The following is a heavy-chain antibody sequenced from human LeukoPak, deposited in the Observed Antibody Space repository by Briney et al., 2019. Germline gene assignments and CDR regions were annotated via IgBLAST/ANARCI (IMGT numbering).Heavy chain of an antibody. CDR3: VKALGWYGNYYYGMDV. Sequence: GGSLRLSCAASGFTFSNYEMNWVRQAPGKGLEWVSYISSSGSTTYYADSVKGRFTISRDNSKNTLYLQMSSLRAEDTAVYYCVKALGWYGNYYYGMDVWGQGTTVTVSS. CDR1: GFTFSNYE. J-gene: IGHJ6*02. V-gene: IGHV3-64D*06. D-gene: IGHD6-19*01. CDR2: ISSSGSTT.